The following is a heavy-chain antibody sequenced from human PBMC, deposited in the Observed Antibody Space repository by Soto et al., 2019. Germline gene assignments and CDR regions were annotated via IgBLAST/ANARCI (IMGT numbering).Heavy chain of an antibody. D-gene: IGHD2-15*01. CDR3: ARELSNTVVEVWLPSPSYDYCFGMDV. CDR1: GGTFSSYA. CDR2: LIPIFGTA. J-gene: IGHJ6*02. V-gene: IGHV1-69*01. Sequence: QVQLVQSGAEVKKPGSSVKVSCKASGGTFSSYAISWVRQAPGQGLEWMGGLIPIFGTANYAQKLQGRVTITADESTSTAYVALSCLGSEATALYYCARELSNTVVEVWLPSPSYDYCFGMDVWGQGTTVAVCS.